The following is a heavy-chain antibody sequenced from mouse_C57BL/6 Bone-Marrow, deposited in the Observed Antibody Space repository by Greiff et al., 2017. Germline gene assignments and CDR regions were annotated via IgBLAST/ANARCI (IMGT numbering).Heavy chain of an antibody. D-gene: IGHD2-3*01. J-gene: IGHJ2*01. CDR1: GYTFTSYW. CDR2: IHPNSGST. CDR3: ARQGLLRFDYFDY. V-gene: IGHV1-64*01. Sequence: VQLQQPGAELVKPGASVKLSCKASGYTFTSYWMHWVKQRPGQGLEWIGMIHPNSGSTNYNEKFKSKATLTVDKSSSTAYRQLSSLTSEDSAVYYCARQGLLRFDYFDYWGQGTTLTVSS.